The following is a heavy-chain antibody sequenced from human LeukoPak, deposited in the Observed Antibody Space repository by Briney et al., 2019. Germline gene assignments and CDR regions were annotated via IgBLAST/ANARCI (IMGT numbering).Heavy chain of an antibody. CDR3: AKDGPPMVRGPGYFQH. D-gene: IGHD3-10*01. CDR2: IWYDGSNK. V-gene: IGHV3-33*06. CDR1: GFTFSSYG. Sequence: GGSLRLSCAVSGFTFSSYGMRWVRQAPAKGLEWVAGIWYDGSNKYYADSVKGRFTISRDNSKNTLYLKMNSLTAADTAVYYCAKDGPPMVRGPGYFQHWGQGTLVTVSS. J-gene: IGHJ1*01.